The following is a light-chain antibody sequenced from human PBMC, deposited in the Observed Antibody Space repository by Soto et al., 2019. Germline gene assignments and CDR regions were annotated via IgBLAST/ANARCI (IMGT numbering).Light chain of an antibody. V-gene: IGLV2-14*01. CDR1: SSDVGAYNY. CDR2: GVT. CDR3: FSHRGGDSHV. J-gene: IGLJ1*01. Sequence: QSALTQPASVSGSPGQSITISCTGTSSDVGAYNYVSRYQQYTGRPPKLMIYGVTNRRSGVSNRFSGYKTGNTASLTISGLQAEDEADYYCFSHRGGDSHVFGTGTKVTVL.